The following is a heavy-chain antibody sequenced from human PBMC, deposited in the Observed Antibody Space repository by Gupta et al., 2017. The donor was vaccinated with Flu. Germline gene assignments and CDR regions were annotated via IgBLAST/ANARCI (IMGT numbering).Heavy chain of an antibody. J-gene: IGHJ6*02. CDR3: ASPQDYYGMDI. Sequence: EMQLVESGGALVQPGGSLRLSCAASGFTFSSYWLNWFRQAPGKGLEWVANINQDGSEKNYVDSVKGRFIISRDNARNSVYLQMNGLGAEDTAVYYCASPQDYYGMDIWGQGTTVVVSS. CDR2: INQDGSEK. CDR1: GFTFSSYW. V-gene: IGHV3-7*01.